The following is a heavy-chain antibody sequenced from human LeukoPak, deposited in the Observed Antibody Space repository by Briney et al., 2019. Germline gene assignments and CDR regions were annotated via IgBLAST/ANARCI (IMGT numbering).Heavy chain of an antibody. D-gene: IGHD3-22*01. Sequence: SETLSLTXTVSGGSISSSSYYWGWIRQPPGKGLEWIGSISYSGSTYYNPSLKSRVTISVDTSKNQFSLRLSSVTAADTAVYHCARHYYDSSDYYPYYFNHWGQGTLVTVSS. J-gene: IGHJ4*02. CDR2: ISYSGST. CDR1: GGSISSSSYY. V-gene: IGHV4-39*01. CDR3: ARHYYDSSDYYPYYFNH.